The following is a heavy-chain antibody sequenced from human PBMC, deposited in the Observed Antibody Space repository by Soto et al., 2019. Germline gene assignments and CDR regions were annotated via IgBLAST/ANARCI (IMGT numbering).Heavy chain of an antibody. J-gene: IGHJ6*02. CDR3: ARRDQWPVGDYYGMDV. CDR2: ISAYNGNT. Sequence: QVQLVQSGAEVKKPGASVKVSCKASGYTFTSYGISWVRQAPGQGLEWMGWISAYNGNTNYAQKLQGRVTMTXGTTTXXAYMELRSLRSDDTAVYYCARRDQWPVGDYYGMDVWGQGTTVTVSS. V-gene: IGHV1-18*01. D-gene: IGHD6-19*01. CDR1: GYTFTSYG.